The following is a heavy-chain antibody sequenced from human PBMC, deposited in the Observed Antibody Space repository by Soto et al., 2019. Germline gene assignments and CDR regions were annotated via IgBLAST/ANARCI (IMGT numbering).Heavy chain of an antibody. Sequence: ETLSLSCAASGFTFSSYAMSWVRQAPGKGLEWVSAISGSGGSTYYVDSVKGRFTISRDNAKNSLYLQLNSLRAEDTGIYYCARDPLGVFGSGSYPMDVWGQGTTVTVSS. CDR1: GFTFSSYA. J-gene: IGHJ6*02. CDR2: ISGSGGST. CDR3: ARDPLGVFGSGSYPMDV. V-gene: IGHV3-23*01. D-gene: IGHD3-10*01.